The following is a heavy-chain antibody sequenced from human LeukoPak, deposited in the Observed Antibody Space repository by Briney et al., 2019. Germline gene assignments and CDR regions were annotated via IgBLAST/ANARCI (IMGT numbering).Heavy chain of an antibody. V-gene: IGHV3-72*01. CDR3: AAWDYYDSSGYYSDF. CDR2: SRNKANNYAT. D-gene: IGHD3-22*01. CDR1: GFTFSDHY. J-gene: IGHJ4*02. Sequence: PGGSLRLSCAASGFTFSDHYMAWVRQAPGKGLEWVGRSRNKANNYATHYAASVKGRFTISRDDSKNSLYLQMTSLKTEDTAVYYCAAWDYYDSSGYYSDFWGQGTLVTVSS.